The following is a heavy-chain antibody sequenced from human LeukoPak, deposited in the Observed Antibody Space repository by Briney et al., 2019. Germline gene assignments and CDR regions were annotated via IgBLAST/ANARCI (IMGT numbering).Heavy chain of an antibody. D-gene: IGHD3-10*01. V-gene: IGHV3-30*04. CDR3: ARGDLHYHDSTRRGFDI. CDR2: ISYDRSNK. Sequence: PGRSLRLSCAASGFTFSSYAMHWVRQTPGKGLEWVAVISYDRSNKYYADSVRGRFTISRDNSKNTLYLQMNSLRAEDTAVYYCARGDLHYHDSTRRGFDIWGQGTMVTVSS. CDR1: GFTFSSYA. J-gene: IGHJ3*02.